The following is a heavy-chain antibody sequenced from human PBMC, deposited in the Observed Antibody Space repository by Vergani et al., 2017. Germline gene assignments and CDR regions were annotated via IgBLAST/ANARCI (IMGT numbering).Heavy chain of an antibody. V-gene: IGHV4-39*01. CDR3: ARHLRQLARNDVFDI. CDR2: IYDSRNT. CDR1: GMSISNNNYY. D-gene: IGHD6-6*01. Sequence: QLQLQESGPRLVKPSETLSLTCSLSGMSISNNNYYWGWIRQPPGKGLEWIGSIYDSRNTNYRPSLNSRVSISVDTSKNQFSLNLTSVTAADTAVYYCARHLRQLARNDVFDIWGHGTLVTVSS. J-gene: IGHJ3*02.